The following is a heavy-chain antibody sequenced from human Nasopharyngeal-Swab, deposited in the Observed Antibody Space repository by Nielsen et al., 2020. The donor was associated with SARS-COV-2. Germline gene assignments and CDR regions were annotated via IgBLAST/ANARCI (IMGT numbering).Heavy chain of an antibody. V-gene: IGHV3-30*04. CDR3: ARDRSGWYLDY. D-gene: IGHD6-19*01. Sequence: GESLKIPCAASGFTFSSYAMHWVRQAPGKGLEWVAVISYDGSNKYYADSVKGRFTISRDNSKNTLYLQMNSLRAEDTAVYYCARDRSGWYLDYWGQGTLVTVSS. J-gene: IGHJ4*02. CDR2: ISYDGSNK. CDR1: GFTFSSYA.